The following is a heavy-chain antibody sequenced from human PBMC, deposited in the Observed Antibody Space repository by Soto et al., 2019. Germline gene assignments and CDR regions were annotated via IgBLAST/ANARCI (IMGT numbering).Heavy chain of an antibody. D-gene: IGHD2-2*01. CDR2: ISYDGSNK. CDR1: GFTFSSYA. CDR3: ARDLRVPAAPNWFDP. J-gene: IGHJ5*02. V-gene: IGHV3-30-3*01. Sequence: PGGSLRLSCAASGFTFSSYAMHWVRQAPGKGLEWVAVISYDGSNKYYADSVKGRFTISRDNSKNTLYLQMNSLRAEDTAVYYCARDLRVPAAPNWFDPWGQGTLVTVSS.